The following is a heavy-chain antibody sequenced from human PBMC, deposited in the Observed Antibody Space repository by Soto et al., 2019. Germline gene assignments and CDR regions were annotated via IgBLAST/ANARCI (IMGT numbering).Heavy chain of an antibody. CDR2: IIPILGIA. CDR1: VGTFSSYT. J-gene: IGHJ4*02. V-gene: IGHV1-69*02. CDR3: ARGDYGDYYFDY. D-gene: IGHD4-17*01. Sequence: QVQLVQSGAEVKKPGSSVKVSCKASVGTFSSYTISWVRQAPGQGLEWMGRIIPILGIANYAQKFQGRVTITADKSTSTAYMELSSLRSEDTAVYYCARGDYGDYYFDYWGQGTLVTVSS.